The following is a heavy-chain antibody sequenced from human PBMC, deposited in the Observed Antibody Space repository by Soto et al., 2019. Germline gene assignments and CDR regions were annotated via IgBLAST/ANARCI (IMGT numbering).Heavy chain of an antibody. D-gene: IGHD2-15*01. CDR1: GFTFSSYA. CDR2: ISGSGGST. CDR3: AKDAPPYCSGGSCYVLQIDY. V-gene: IGHV3-23*01. J-gene: IGHJ4*02. Sequence: GGSLRLSCAASGFTFSSYAMSWVRQAPGKGLEWVSAISGSGGSTYYADSVKGRFTISRDNSKNTLYLQMNSLRAEDTAVYYCAKDAPPYCSGGSCYVLQIDYWGQGTLVTSPQ.